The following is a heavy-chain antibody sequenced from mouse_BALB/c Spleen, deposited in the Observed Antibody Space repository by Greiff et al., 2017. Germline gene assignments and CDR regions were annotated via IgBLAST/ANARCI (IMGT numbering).Heavy chain of an antibody. CDR1: GFTFRSYA. V-gene: IGHV5-9-3*01. D-gene: IGHD2-10*02. Sequence: LVESGGGLVKPGGSLKLSCAVSGFTFRSYAMSWVRQTPEKRLEWVATISSGGSYTYYPDSVKGRFTISRDNAKNTLYLQMSSLRSEDTAMYYCARQGEYGNQGAMDYWGQGTSVTVSS. CDR2: ISSGGSYT. J-gene: IGHJ4*01. CDR3: ARQGEYGNQGAMDY.